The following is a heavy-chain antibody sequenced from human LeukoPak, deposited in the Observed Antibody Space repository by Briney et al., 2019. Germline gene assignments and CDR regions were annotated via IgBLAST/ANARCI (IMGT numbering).Heavy chain of an antibody. CDR3: AKVTTSTKYYSGMDV. J-gene: IGHJ6*02. V-gene: IGHV3-30*18. Sequence: GGSLRLSCAASGFTFSIYGMHWVRQAPGKGLEWVAVISDDGRNKYYAESVKGRIAISRDNSKNTLYLQMNSLRAEDTAVYYCAKVTTSTKYYSGMDVWGQGTTVTVSS. CDR2: ISDDGRNK. D-gene: IGHD1-14*01. CDR1: GFTFSIYG.